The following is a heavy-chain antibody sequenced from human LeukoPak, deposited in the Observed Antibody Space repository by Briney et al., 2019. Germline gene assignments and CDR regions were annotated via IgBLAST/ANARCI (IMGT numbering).Heavy chain of an antibody. J-gene: IGHJ4*02. CDR1: GFTFSSYS. Sequence: GGSLRLSCAASGFTFSSYSMNWVRQAPGKGLEWVSSISSSSSYIYYADSVKGRFTISRDNAKNSLYLQMNSLRAEDTAVYYCASTPGYSGYGGAFDYWGQGTLVTVSS. V-gene: IGHV3-21*04. CDR3: ASTPGYSGYGGAFDY. CDR2: ISSSSSYI. D-gene: IGHD5-12*01.